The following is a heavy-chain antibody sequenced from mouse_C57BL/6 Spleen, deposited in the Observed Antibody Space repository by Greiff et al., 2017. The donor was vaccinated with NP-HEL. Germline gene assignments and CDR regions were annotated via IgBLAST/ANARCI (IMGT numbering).Heavy chain of an antibody. CDR3: ARERRYDYDGDY. CDR1: GYTFTDYY. D-gene: IGHD2-4*01. Sequence: EVQLQQSGPELVKPGASVKISCKASGYTFTDYYMNWVKQSHGKSLEWIGDINPNNGGTSYNQKFKGKATLTVDKSSSTAYMELRSLTSEDSAVYYCARERRYDYDGDYWGQGTTLTVSS. V-gene: IGHV1-26*01. J-gene: IGHJ2*01. CDR2: INPNNGGT.